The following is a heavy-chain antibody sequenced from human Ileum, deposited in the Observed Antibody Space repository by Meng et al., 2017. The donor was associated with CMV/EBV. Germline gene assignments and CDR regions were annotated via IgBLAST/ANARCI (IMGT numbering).Heavy chain of an antibody. CDR2: IYTGGPT. CDR3: ARGQTVRGFEY. CDR1: SASISPYY. J-gene: IGHJ4*02. Sequence: QAALRESGPGLVKPSETLSLTCTVSSASISPYYCNWIRQPAGKGLEWIGRIYTGGPTDYNPSLKSRVTMSVDTSKNQFFLNLSSVTAADTAVYYCARGQTVRGFEYWGLGILVTVSS. D-gene: IGHD3-10*01. V-gene: IGHV4-4*07.